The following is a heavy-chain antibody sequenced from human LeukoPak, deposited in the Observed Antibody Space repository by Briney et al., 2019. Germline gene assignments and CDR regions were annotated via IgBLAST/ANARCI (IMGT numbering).Heavy chain of an antibody. J-gene: IGHJ5*02. CDR2: IYTSGST. D-gene: IGHD3-10*01. CDR3: GRDNYGPGMVLS. Sequence: SATPSPTCTVAGGSISSYYWRCIRPPARKGLGWIGYIYTSGSTNYNPSLKSRVTISVDTSKNQFSLKLSSVTASDTAVYYYGRDNYGPGMVLSWGQGTLVTVFS. CDR1: GGSISSYY. V-gene: IGHV4-4*09.